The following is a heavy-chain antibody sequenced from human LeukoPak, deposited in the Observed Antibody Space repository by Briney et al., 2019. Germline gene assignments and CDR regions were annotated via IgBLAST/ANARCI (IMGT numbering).Heavy chain of an antibody. CDR3: AKGTTVTTFGY. CDR1: GFTFSSYA. J-gene: IGHJ4*02. Sequence: GGSLTLFCAASGFTFSSYAMSWLRQAPGKGLEWVTAISGSGGSTYYADSVKGRFTISRDNSKNTLYLQMNSLRAEDTAVYYCAKGTTVTTFGYWGQGTLVTVSS. V-gene: IGHV3-23*01. CDR2: ISGSGGST. D-gene: IGHD4-17*01.